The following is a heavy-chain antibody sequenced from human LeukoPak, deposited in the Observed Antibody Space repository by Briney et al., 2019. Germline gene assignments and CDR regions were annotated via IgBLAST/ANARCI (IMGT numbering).Heavy chain of an antibody. CDR2: IIPIFGTA. CDR3: ARGVPAAPVEYYYYYMDV. V-gene: IGHV1-69*05. Sequence: SVKVSCKASGGTFSSYAISWVRQAPGQGLGWMGGIIPIFGTANYAQKFQGRVTITTDESTSTAYMELSSLRSEDTAVYYCARGVPAAPVEYYYYYMDVWGKGTTVTVSS. J-gene: IGHJ6*03. D-gene: IGHD2-2*01. CDR1: GGTFSSYA.